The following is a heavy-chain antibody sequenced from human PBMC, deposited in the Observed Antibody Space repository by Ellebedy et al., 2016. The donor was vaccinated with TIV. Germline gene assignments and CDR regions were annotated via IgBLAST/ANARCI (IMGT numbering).Heavy chain of an antibody. CDR3: ARRGLAAGGTLLYY. D-gene: IGHD6-13*01. CDR1: GFTFSSYW. CDR2: IKQDGSEQ. J-gene: IGHJ4*02. V-gene: IGHV3-7*03. Sequence: GESLKISCAASGFTFSSYWMTWVRQAPGKGLEWVAHIKQDGSEQFYVDSVKGRFTISRDNAENYLYLQMNSLRTEATAVYYCARRGLAAGGTLLYYWGQGTLVTVSS.